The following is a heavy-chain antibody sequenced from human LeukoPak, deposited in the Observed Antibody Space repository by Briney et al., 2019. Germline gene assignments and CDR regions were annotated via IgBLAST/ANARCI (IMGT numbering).Heavy chain of an antibody. Sequence: GGSLRLSCAASGFTVSSNYMSWVRQAPGKGLEWVSVIYSGGSTYYAASVKGRFTISRDNFKNPLYLQMNSLRAEDTAVYYCARGGGYNYIYYYYYGMDVWGQGTTVTVSS. CDR1: GFTVSSNY. CDR2: IYSGGST. D-gene: IGHD5-24*01. V-gene: IGHV3-66*01. CDR3: ARGGGYNYIYYYYYGMDV. J-gene: IGHJ6*02.